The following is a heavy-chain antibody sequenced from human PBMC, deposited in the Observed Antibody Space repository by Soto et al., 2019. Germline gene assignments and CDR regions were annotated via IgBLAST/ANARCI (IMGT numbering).Heavy chain of an antibody. Sequence: QVQLVESGGGVVQPGRSLRLSCAASGFTFSSHGMHWVRQAPGKGLEWVAVISYDGSNKYYADSVKGRFTISRDNSKNTLYLQMNSLRAEDTAVYYCANAPAIVLVPAALGGDYWGQGTLVTVSS. CDR1: GFTFSSHG. CDR2: ISYDGSNK. D-gene: IGHD2-2*01. CDR3: ANAPAIVLVPAALGGDY. V-gene: IGHV3-30*18. J-gene: IGHJ4*02.